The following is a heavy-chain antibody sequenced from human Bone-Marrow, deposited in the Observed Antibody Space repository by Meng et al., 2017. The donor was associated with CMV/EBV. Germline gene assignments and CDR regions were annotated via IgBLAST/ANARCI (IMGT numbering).Heavy chain of an antibody. CDR2: IYSGGST. CDR1: GFTFSSYE. CDR3: ARTSPGIAARLGFDY. V-gene: IGHV3-66*02. Sequence: GESLKISCAASGFTFSSYEMNWVRQAPGKGLAWVSVIYSGGSTYYADSVKGRFTNSRDNYKNTLYLQMNSLGAEDTAVYYCARTSPGIAARLGFDYWGQGTLVTVSS. J-gene: IGHJ4*02. D-gene: IGHD6-6*01.